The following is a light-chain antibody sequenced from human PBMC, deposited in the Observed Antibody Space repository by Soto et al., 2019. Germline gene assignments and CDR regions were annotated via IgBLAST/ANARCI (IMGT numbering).Light chain of an antibody. CDR1: QTVRNNY. CDR2: DAS. Sequence: EFVLTQSPGTLSLSPGERATLSCRASQTVRNNYLAWYQQKPGQAPRLLVYDASSRATGIPDRFSGGGSGTDFTLTISRLEPEDFAVYYCQQFSSYPTFGQGTKVDIK. J-gene: IGKJ1*01. CDR3: QQFSSYPT. V-gene: IGKV3-20*01.